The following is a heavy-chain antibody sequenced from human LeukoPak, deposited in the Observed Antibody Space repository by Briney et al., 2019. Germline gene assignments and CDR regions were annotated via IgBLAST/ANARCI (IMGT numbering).Heavy chain of an antibody. J-gene: IGHJ4*02. Sequence: SETLSLTCTVSGGSISSYYWSWIRQPPGKGLEWIGYIYYSGSTNYNPSLKSRVTISVDTSKNQFSLKLSSVTAADTAVYYCARGQWLVDYWGQGTLVTVSS. D-gene: IGHD6-19*01. CDR3: ARGQWLVDY. CDR1: GGSISSYY. CDR2: IYYSGST. V-gene: IGHV4-59*01.